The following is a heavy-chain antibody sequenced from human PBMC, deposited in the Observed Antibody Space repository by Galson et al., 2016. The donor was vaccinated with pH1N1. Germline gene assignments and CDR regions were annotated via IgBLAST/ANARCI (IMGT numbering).Heavy chain of an antibody. CDR1: GDSITSGYY. CDR2: FYDSGSTT. D-gene: IGHD1-1*01. J-gene: IGHJ4*02. Sequence: LSLTCAVSGDSITSGYYWGWIRQAPGRGLEWIGSFYDSGSTTYYKSSLKSRVAIAVDTSKNQFSLRLSSSTAADTAVYYCAKMARTSGPDSDYYFDFWGQGMLSPSPQ. CDR3: AKMARTSGPDSDYYFDF. V-gene: IGHV4-38-2*01.